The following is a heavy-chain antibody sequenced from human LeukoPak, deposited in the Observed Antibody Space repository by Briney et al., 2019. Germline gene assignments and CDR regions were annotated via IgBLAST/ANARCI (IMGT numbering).Heavy chain of an antibody. CDR2: IYSGGST. Sequence: PSETLSLTCSDSGDSIINYYWSWFRQPAGEGLEWVGRIYSGGSTNYNPSLKSRVTMSVDTSKNQFSLNLNSVTAADTAVYYCARGRASSWYAAMDVWGQGTTVTVSS. V-gene: IGHV4-4*07. CDR1: GDSIINYY. J-gene: IGHJ6*02. D-gene: IGHD6-13*01. CDR3: ARGRASSWYAAMDV.